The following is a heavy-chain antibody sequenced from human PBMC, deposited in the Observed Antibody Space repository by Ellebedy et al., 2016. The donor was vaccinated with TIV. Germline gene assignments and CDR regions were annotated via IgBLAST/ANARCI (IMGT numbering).Heavy chain of an antibody. CDR2: INHSGST. Sequence: SQTLSLTCXVYGGSFSGYYWSWIRQPPGKGLEWIGEINHSGSTNYNPSLKSRVTISVDTSKNQFSLKLSSVTAADTAVYYCARGRGYGRHNWFNPWGQGTLVTVSS. V-gene: IGHV4-34*01. D-gene: IGHD5-18*01. CDR3: ARGRGYGRHNWFNP. J-gene: IGHJ5*02. CDR1: GGSFSGYY.